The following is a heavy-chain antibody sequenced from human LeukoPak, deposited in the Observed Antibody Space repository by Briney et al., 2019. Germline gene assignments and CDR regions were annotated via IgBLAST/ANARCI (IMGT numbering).Heavy chain of an antibody. V-gene: IGHV3-23*01. CDR2: ISGSGGST. D-gene: IGHD6-6*01. Sequence: GGSLRLSCAASGFTFSSYAMSWVRQAPGKGLEWVSAISGSGGSTYYADSVKGRFTISRDNSKKKLYLQMNSLRSEDTAVYYCARGLSEYSSSSLAYWGQGTLVTVSS. J-gene: IGHJ4*02. CDR3: ARGLSEYSSSSLAY. CDR1: GFTFSSYA.